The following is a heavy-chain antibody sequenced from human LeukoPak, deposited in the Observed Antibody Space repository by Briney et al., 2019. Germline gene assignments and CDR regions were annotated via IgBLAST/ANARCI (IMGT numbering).Heavy chain of an antibody. CDR1: GFTFSSYA. D-gene: IGHD5-12*01. CDR3: ARDGVRYSGYDTYYFDY. Sequence: PGGSLRLSCAASGFTFSSYAMHWVRQAPGKGLEWGAVISYDGSNKYYADSVKGRFTISRDNSKNTLYLQMNSLRAEDTAVYYCARDGVRYSGYDTYYFDYWGQGTLVTVSS. V-gene: IGHV3-30*04. J-gene: IGHJ4*02. CDR2: ISYDGSNK.